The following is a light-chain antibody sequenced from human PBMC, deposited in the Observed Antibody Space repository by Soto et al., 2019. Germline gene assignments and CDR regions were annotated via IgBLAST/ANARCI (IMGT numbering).Light chain of an antibody. CDR2: GAS. CDR3: QQYVSPPWT. J-gene: IGKJ1*01. CDR1: QSLSKTY. V-gene: IGKV3-20*01. Sequence: EIVLTQSPGTLSSSPGEIATLSCRASQSLSKTYLAWYQKKPGQAPRLLIDGASNRATGTPDRFSGSGSGTDFTLTISRLEPEDFAVYYCQQYVSPPWTFGQGTKVEIK.